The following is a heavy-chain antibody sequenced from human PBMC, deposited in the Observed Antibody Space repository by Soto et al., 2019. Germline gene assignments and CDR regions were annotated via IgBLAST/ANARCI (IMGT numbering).Heavy chain of an antibody. Sequence: GSLRLSCAASGFTFSNYGMHWVRQAPGKGLEWVGRIKSKTDGGTTDYAAPVKGRFTISRDDSKNTLYLQMNSLKTEDTAVYYCTTEGWELLPPPDAFDIWGQGTMVT. D-gene: IGHD1-26*01. CDR2: IKSKTDGGTT. CDR1: GFTFSNYG. V-gene: IGHV3-15*01. J-gene: IGHJ3*02. CDR3: TTEGWELLPPPDAFDI.